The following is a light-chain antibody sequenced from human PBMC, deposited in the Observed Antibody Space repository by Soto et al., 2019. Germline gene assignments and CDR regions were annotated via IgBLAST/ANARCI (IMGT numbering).Light chain of an antibody. V-gene: IGKV3-15*01. CDR2: GAS. Sequence: EIVMTHSPATLSVSPGERATLSCRASQSVGSNLAWYQQKPGQAPRLLIYGASTRATGIPASFSGSGSGTDFTLTINSLQSEDFAVYYCQQYNSWPLTFGQGTRLEIK. J-gene: IGKJ5*01. CDR1: QSVGSN. CDR3: QQYNSWPLT.